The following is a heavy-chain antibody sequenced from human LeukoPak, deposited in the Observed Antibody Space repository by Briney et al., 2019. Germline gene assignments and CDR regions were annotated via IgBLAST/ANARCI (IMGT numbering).Heavy chain of an antibody. J-gene: IGHJ3*02. CDR3: ARDYDSSGYQDAFDI. CDR1: GGTFSSYA. CDR2: INAGNGNT. D-gene: IGHD3-22*01. Sequence: ASVKVSCKASGGTFSSYAISWVRQAPGQGLEWMGWINAGNGNTKYSQEFQGRVTITRDTSASTAYMELSSLRSEDTAVYYCARDYDSSGYQDAFDIWGQGTMVTVSS. V-gene: IGHV1-3*03.